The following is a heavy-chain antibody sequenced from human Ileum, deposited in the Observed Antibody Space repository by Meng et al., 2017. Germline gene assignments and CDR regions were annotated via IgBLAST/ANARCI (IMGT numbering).Heavy chain of an antibody. CDR2: MNTDKGNT. CDR1: GYIFTTYG. CDR3: AREGAYNGGDY. D-gene: IGHD1-1*01. V-gene: IGHV1-18*01. Sequence: QVQLVQSGAEVKKLGASVMVSCKASGYIFTTYGISWVRQAPGQGLEWMGWMNTDKGNTNYAQKFQGRVTMTRDTSTSTAYMELRSLRSDDTAVYYCAREGAYNGGDYWGQGTLVTVSS. J-gene: IGHJ4*02.